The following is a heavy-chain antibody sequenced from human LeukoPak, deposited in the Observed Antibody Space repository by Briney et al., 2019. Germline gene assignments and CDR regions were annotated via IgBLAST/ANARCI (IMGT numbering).Heavy chain of an antibody. D-gene: IGHD3-22*01. J-gene: IGHJ4*02. CDR2: ISGSGGST. Sequence: GSLRLSCAASGFTFSSYAMSWVRQAPGKGLEWVSAISGSGGSTYYADSVKGRFTISRDNSKNTLYLQMNSLRAEDTAVYYCAKALTSTMIVVVITSVDYWGQGTLVTVSS. CDR1: GFTFSSYA. CDR3: AKALTSTMIVVVITSVDY. V-gene: IGHV3-23*01.